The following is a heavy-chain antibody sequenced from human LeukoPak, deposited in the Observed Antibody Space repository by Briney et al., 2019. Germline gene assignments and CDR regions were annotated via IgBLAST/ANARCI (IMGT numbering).Heavy chain of an antibody. D-gene: IGHD6-19*01. Sequence: ASVKVSCKASGYTFTSYDMNWVRQATGQRLEWMGGMNPNSSNTGYAQKFQGRVTMTRHTSITTTHMELSSLRSEDTAVYDFVSGNVVEQCRVGPILQWGQGPLVRLL. J-gene: IGHJ1*01. CDR2: MNPNSSNT. V-gene: IGHV1-8*01. CDR1: GYTFTSYD. CDR3: VSGNVVEQCRVGPILQ.